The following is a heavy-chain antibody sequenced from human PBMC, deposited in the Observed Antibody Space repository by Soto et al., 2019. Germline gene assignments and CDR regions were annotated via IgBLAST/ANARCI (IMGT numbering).Heavy chain of an antibody. CDR1: GRDFSSYA. V-gene: IGHV1-69*13. CDR3: ASPANKDLDYFNY. CDR2: IVPIFGIA. D-gene: IGHD2-2*01. J-gene: IGHJ4*02. Sequence: SVKVACRASGRDFSSYAIRWVRQAPGQGLEWMGWIVPIFGIASYAQKFQGRVTITAHESTSTAYMELSSLRSEEPAVYYWASPANKDLDYFNYWGQGTLVTVSS.